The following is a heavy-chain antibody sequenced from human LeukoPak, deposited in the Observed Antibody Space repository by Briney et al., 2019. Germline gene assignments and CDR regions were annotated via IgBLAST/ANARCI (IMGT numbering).Heavy chain of an antibody. CDR1: GGSISSYY. D-gene: IGHD3-9*01. Sequence: SETLSLTCSVSGGSISSYYWSWIRQPPGKGLEWIGYIYYSGSTDYNPSLKSRVTMSVDTSKNQFSLMLSSVTAADTAVYYCARGFSRRSDILDYWGQGTLVTVSS. J-gene: IGHJ4*02. V-gene: IGHV4-59*01. CDR3: ARGFSRRSDILDY. CDR2: IYYSGST.